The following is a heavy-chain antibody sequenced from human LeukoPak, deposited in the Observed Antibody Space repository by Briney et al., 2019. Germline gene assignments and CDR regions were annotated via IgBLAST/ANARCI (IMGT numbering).Heavy chain of an antibody. CDR3: ARDKASGPYYFDY. V-gene: IGHV1-18*04. CDR2: ISAYNGNT. D-gene: IGHD5-12*01. Sequence: GASVKVSCKASGYTFTGYYMHWVRQAPGQGLEWMGWISAYNGNTNYAQKLQGRLTMTADTSTSTAYMELRSLRSDDTAVYYCARDKASGPYYFDYWGQGTLVTVSS. CDR1: GYTFTGYY. J-gene: IGHJ4*02.